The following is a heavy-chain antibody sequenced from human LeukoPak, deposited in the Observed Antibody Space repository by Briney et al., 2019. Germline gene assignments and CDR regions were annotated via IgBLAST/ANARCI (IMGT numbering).Heavy chain of an antibody. V-gene: IGHV3-11*04. CDR1: GFTFSDYY. CDR3: AREGAGYYYDSSGYYSDAFDI. J-gene: IGHJ3*02. Sequence: GGSLRLSCAASGFTFSDYYMSWIRQAPGKGLEWVSYISSSGSTIYYADSVKGRFTISRDNAKNSLYLQMNSLRAEDTAVYHCAREGAGYYYDSSGYYSDAFDIWGQGTMVTVSS. D-gene: IGHD3-22*01. CDR2: ISSSGSTI.